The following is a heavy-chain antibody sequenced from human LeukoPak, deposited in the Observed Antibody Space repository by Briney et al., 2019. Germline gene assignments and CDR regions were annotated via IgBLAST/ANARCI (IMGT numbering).Heavy chain of an antibody. D-gene: IGHD2-21*02. V-gene: IGHV4-39*07. CDR2: IYYSGST. Sequence: SETLSLTCTVSGGSISSSSYYWGWIRQPPGKRLEWIGSIYYSGSTYYNPSLKSRVTISVDTSKNQFSLKLSSVTAADTAVHYCARDGGWAYCGGDCYSGFGYWGQGTLVTVSS. J-gene: IGHJ4*02. CDR3: ARDGGWAYCGGDCYSGFGY. CDR1: GGSISSSSYY.